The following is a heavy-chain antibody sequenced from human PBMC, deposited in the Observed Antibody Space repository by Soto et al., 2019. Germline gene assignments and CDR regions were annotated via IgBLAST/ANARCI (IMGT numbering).Heavy chain of an antibody. CDR2: ITTDGSWK. D-gene: IGHD3-3*01. V-gene: IGHV3-30*18. CDR3: AKAAIFGVVYYFDY. Sequence: GGSLRLSCAASGFTFSSYYMHWVRQAPGKGLVWVAVITTDGSWKDYADSVKGRFTISRDNSKNTLYLQMNSLRAEDTAVYYCAKAAIFGVVYYFDYWGQGTLVTVSS. J-gene: IGHJ4*02. CDR1: GFTFSSYY.